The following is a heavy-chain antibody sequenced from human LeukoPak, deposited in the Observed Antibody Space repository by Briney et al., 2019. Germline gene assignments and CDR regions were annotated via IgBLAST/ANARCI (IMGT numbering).Heavy chain of an antibody. J-gene: IGHJ4*02. Sequence: GGSLRLSCAASGFTVSSNYMSWVRLAPGKGLEWVANIKEDGTETYYVDSVKGRFTISRDNAKNSLYLQMNSLRVEDTAVYYCAKEGRSLQTYWGQGTLVTVSS. CDR3: AKEGRSLQTY. CDR2: IKEDGTET. V-gene: IGHV3-7*03. CDR1: GFTVSSNY. D-gene: IGHD5-24*01.